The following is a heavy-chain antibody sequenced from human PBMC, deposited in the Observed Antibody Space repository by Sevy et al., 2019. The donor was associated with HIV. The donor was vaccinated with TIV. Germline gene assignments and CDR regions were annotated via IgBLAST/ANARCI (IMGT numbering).Heavy chain of an antibody. CDR2: INYSGST. J-gene: IGHJ4*02. Sequence: SETLSLTCTVSGASISSSGYYWGWIRQPPGKGLEWIASINYSGSTFYNPSLRSRVTISSATSENQFSLKLNSVTAADTAIYYCAGPILSYNSGWSYYDSWGQGTVVTVSS. CDR3: AGPILSYNSGWSYYDS. V-gene: IGHV4-39*01. D-gene: IGHD6-19*01. CDR1: GASISSSGYY.